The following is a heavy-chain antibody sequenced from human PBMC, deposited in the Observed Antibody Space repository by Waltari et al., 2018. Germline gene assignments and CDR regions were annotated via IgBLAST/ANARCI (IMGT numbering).Heavy chain of an antibody. J-gene: IGHJ4*02. V-gene: IGHV4-38-2*02. CDR3: AEEGNTTAGLFDS. CDR1: GHSVNTDFS. CDR2: IYHTGSS. Sequence: QVQLRESGPGLVRSSETLSLTCTISGHSVNTDFSWAWIRHSPGGGLEWIASIYHTGSSHYNSSLKSRVSSSTDMSTKQFFLTLPHLTAADTAVYYCAEEGNTTAGLFDSWGQGTLVTVSS. D-gene: IGHD6-25*01.